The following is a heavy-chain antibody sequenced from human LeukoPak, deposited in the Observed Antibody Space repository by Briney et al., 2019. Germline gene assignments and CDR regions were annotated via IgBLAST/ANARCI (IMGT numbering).Heavy chain of an antibody. V-gene: IGHV3-23*01. CDR3: AKGSGYDPLYYFDY. Sequence: GGSLRLSCAASGFTFSSYVMSWVRQAPGKGLEWVSAISGSGGSTYYADSVKGRFTISRDNSKNTLYLQMNSLRAEDTAVYYCAKGSGYDPLYYFDYWGQGTLVTVSS. J-gene: IGHJ4*02. CDR2: ISGSGGST. D-gene: IGHD5-12*01. CDR1: GFTFSSYV.